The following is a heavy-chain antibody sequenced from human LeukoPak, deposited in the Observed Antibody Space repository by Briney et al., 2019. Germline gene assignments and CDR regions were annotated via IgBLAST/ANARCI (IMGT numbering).Heavy chain of an antibody. CDR2: IYYSGST. J-gene: IGHJ5*02. D-gene: IGHD5-24*01. CDR1: GGSISSYY. V-gene: IGHV4-59*12. CDR3: ARATARIEALADA. Sequence: SETLSLTCTVSGGSISSYYWSWIRQPPGKGLEWIGYIYYSGSTNYNPSLKSRVTISVDTSKNQFSLKLSSVTAADTAVYYCARATARIEALADAWGQGTLVTVSS.